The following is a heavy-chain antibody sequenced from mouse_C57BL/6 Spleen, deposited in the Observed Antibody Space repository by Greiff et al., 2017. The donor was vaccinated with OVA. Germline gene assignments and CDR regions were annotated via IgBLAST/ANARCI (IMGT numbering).Heavy chain of an antibody. CDR1: GYTFTSYW. V-gene: IGHV1-5*01. CDR3: TRKSTVVAPYYAMDY. J-gene: IGHJ4*01. CDR2: IYPGNSDT. Sequence: VQLQQSGTVLARPGASVKMSCKTSGYTFTSYWMHWVKQRPGQGLEWIGAIYPGNSDTSYNQKFKGKAKLTAVTSASTAYMELSSLTNEDSAVYYCTRKSTVVAPYYAMDYWGQGTSVTVSS. D-gene: IGHD1-1*01.